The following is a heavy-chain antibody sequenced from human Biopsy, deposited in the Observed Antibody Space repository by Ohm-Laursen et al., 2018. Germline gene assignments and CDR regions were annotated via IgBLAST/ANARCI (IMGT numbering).Heavy chain of an antibody. D-gene: IGHD2-2*01. V-gene: IGHV3-53*01. CDR1: GITVNDHY. Sequence: SLRLSCAASGITVNDHYMSWVRQAPGKGLEWVSSLHDRGVTYYADSVKGRFTISGDNSKNTLYLQMNGLRAEDTAVYFCQGGHVPPGQVYGVDAWGQGTTVTVSS. CDR3: QGGHVPPGQVYGVDA. J-gene: IGHJ6*02. CDR2: LHDRGVT.